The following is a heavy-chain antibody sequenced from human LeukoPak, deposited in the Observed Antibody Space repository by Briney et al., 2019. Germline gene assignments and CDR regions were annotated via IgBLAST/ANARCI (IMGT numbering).Heavy chain of an antibody. V-gene: IGHV1-46*01. CDR2: INPSGGST. CDR3: ARDLYGGNGFDY. CDR1: GYTFTSYY. D-gene: IGHD4-23*01. Sequence: GASVKVSCKASGYTFTSYYMHWVRQAPGQGLEWMGIINPSGGSTSYAQKFQGRVTMTRDMSTSTVYMELSSLRSEDTAVYYCARDLYGGNGFDYWGQGTLVTVSS. J-gene: IGHJ4*02.